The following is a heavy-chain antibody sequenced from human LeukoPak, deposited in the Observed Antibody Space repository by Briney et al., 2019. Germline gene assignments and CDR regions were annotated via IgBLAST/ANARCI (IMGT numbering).Heavy chain of an antibody. CDR2: ISNSGSSI. V-gene: IGHV3-11*01. J-gene: IGHJ4*02. CDR1: GFTFSDEY. Sequence: GGSLRLSCAASGFTFSDEYMTWIRQAPGKGLEWVSYISNSGSSIFYADSVKGRFTISRDNAKNSLFLQMNSLRAEDTAVYYCTRARGAGPGAHFDYWGQGTLVTVSS. CDR3: TRARGAGPGAHFDY. D-gene: IGHD3-10*01.